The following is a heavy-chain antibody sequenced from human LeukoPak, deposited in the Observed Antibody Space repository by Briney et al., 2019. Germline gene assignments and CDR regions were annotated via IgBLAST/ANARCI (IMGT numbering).Heavy chain of an antibody. CDR1: GFTFSNYG. Sequence: PGGSLRLSCAASGFTFSNYGMHWVRQAPGKGLEWVAFIRYDGSYKYYADSVKGRFTISRDNSKNTLYLQMNSLRAEDTAVYYCASQTDILTGYWFDYWGQGTLVTVSS. D-gene: IGHD3-9*01. J-gene: IGHJ4*02. CDR2: IRYDGSYK. V-gene: IGHV3-30*02. CDR3: ASQTDILTGYWFDY.